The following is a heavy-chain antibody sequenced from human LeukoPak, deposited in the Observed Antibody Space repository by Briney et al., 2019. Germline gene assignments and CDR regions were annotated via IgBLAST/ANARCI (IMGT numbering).Heavy chain of an antibody. CDR3: ARGNSGNYPDY. CDR1: GYTFTSYY. D-gene: IGHD1-26*01. V-gene: IGHV1-46*01. Sequence: ASVKVSCKASGYTFTSYYMHWVRQAPGQGLEWMGIVNPSGGSTFYAQKFQGRVTMTRDTSTRTDYMELSSLRSEDTAVYYCARGNSGNYPDYWGQGTLVTVSS. CDR2: VNPSGGST. J-gene: IGHJ4*02.